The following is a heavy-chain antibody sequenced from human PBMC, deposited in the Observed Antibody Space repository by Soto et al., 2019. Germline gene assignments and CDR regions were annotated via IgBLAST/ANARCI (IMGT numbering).Heavy chain of an antibody. CDR3: ARDAHVEMGTPLEDFVYTMDD. J-gene: IGHJ6*02. V-gene: IGHV3-30-3*01. Sequence: QVHLVESGGGVVQPGRSMGLSCAASGFTFSRYAMHWVRQAPGKGLEWGSVISYDGSNKYYTDSVKGRFTISRDNSKETLYLQMNSLRAEDTGVYFCARDAHVEMGTPLEDFVYTMDDWGQGTTVTVSS. CDR2: ISYDGSNK. D-gene: IGHD1-1*01. CDR1: GFTFSRYA.